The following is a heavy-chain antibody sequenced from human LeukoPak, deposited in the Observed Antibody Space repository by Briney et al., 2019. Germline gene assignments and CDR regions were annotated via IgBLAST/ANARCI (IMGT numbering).Heavy chain of an antibody. Sequence: SETLSLTCAVYGGSFSGYYWGWIRQPPGKGLEWIGEINHSGSTNYNPSLKSRVTISVDTSKNQFSLKLSSVTAADTAVYYCARGRAAAALGYWGQGTLVTVSS. D-gene: IGHD6-13*01. CDR1: GGSFSGYY. CDR2: INHSGST. CDR3: ARGRAAAALGY. V-gene: IGHV4-34*01. J-gene: IGHJ4*02.